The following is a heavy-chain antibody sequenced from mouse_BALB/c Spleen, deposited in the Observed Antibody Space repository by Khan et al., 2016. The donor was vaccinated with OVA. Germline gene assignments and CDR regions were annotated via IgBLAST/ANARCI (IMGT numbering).Heavy chain of an antibody. CDR1: GDSITSVY. Sequence: EVKLLESGPSLVKPSHTLSLTCSVTGDSITSVYWCWIRKFPGNKLEYMGYILYSGSTYYNPSLKSRISITRHTSQNQYYLQLNSVTTEDTATYYCARSTYRYAFAYWGQGTLVTVSA. V-gene: IGHV3-8*02. J-gene: IGHJ3*01. CDR3: ARSTYRYAFAY. CDR2: ILYSGST. D-gene: IGHD2-14*01.